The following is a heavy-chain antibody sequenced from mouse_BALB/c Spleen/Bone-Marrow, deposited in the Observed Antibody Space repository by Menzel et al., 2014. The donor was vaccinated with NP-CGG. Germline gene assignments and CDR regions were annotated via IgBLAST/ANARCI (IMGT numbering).Heavy chain of an antibody. J-gene: IGHJ2*01. V-gene: IGHV5-6-5*01. D-gene: IGHD1-1*01. CDR1: GFTFSSFV. CDR2: ISSGGSM. Sequence: VESGGGLVQPGGSLKLSCAASGFTFSSFVMSWVRQTPEKRLEWVASISSGGSMYYSDSVKGRFIISRDNARNILYLRMSSLRSEDTAMYYCARDYYGSSHFDYWGQGSTLTVSS. CDR3: ARDYYGSSHFDY.